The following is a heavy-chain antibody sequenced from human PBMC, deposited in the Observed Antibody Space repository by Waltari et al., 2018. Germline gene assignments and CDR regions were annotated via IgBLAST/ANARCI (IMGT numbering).Heavy chain of an antibody. J-gene: IGHJ2*01. Sequence: QVQLQESGPGLVKPSETLSLTCAVSGYSISSGYYWGWIRQPPGKGLEWIGSIYHSGGNSDNPPLKSRVTISVDTAKNQFSLKLSSVTAADTAVYDCAGVDTAYAFDLWGRGTLVTVSS. CDR3: AGVDTAYAFDL. V-gene: IGHV4-38-2*01. D-gene: IGHD5-18*01. CDR1: GYSISSGYY. CDR2: IYHSGGN.